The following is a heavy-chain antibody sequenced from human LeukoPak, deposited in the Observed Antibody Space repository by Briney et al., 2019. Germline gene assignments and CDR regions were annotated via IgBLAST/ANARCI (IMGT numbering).Heavy chain of an antibody. V-gene: IGHV3-48*04. Sequence: GGSLRLSCAASGFTFSSYSMNWVRQAPGKGLEWVSYISSSSSTIYYADSVKGRFTISRDNAKNSLYLQMNSLRAEDTAVYYCARNLWRYYYDSSGYKTDAFDIWGQGTMVTVSS. J-gene: IGHJ3*02. CDR2: ISSSSSTI. CDR3: ARNLWRYYYDSSGYKTDAFDI. D-gene: IGHD3-22*01. CDR1: GFTFSSYS.